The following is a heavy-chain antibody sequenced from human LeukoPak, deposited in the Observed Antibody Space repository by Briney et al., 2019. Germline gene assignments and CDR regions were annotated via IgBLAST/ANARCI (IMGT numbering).Heavy chain of an antibody. CDR3: ARTEGLRLPFDF. V-gene: IGHV3-30*01. D-gene: IGHD2-21*02. CDR2: ISYDGSNK. CDR1: GFTFSSYA. Sequence: GGSLRLSCAASGFTFSSYAMHWVRQAPGKGLEWVAVISYDGSNKYYADSVKGRFTISRDNSKNTLYLQMNSLRAEDTAVYYCARTEGLRLPFDFWGQGTLVTVPP. J-gene: IGHJ4*02.